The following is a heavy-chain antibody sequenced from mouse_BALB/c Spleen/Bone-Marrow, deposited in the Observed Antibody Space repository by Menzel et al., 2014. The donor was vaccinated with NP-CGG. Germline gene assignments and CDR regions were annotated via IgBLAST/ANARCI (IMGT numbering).Heavy chain of an antibody. D-gene: IGHD2-4*01. CDR2: IDPSDSYT. Sequence: QVQLQQPGAELVKPGASVKMSCKASGYTFTSYWMHWVKQRPAQGLEWIGAIDPSDSYTSYNQKFKGKATLTVDTSSSTGYMQHRSLPSEDSAVYYGPRRDYQWYIHVLGAGTTVTVSS. J-gene: IGHJ1*01. CDR3: PRRDYQWYIHV. CDR1: GYTFTSYW. V-gene: IGHV1S127*01.